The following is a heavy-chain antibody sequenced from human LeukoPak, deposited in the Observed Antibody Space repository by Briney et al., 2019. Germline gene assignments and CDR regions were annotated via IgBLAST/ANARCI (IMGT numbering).Heavy chain of an antibody. J-gene: IGHJ4*02. V-gene: IGHV4-59*08. CDR1: SGSITTYY. Sequence: SETLSLTCSVSSGSITTYYWNWIRQAPGKEPEWIGCIHHSVSANYNTSLKSRGTLSIDTSKDQFFLRPSPVTAADTAVYYCARLVVPEAFDFDSWGEGTLVTVSS. CDR3: ARLVVPEAFDFDS. D-gene: IGHD2-2*01. CDR2: IHHSVSA.